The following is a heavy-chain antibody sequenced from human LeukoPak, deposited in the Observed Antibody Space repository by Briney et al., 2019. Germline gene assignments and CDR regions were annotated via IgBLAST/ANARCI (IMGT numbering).Heavy chain of an antibody. V-gene: IGHV4-39*07. CDR3: ARERDGYNLYYFDY. Sequence: PSETLSLTCTVSGGSISSSSYYWRWIRQPPGKGLEWIGSIYYSGSTYYNPSLKSRVTISVDTSKNQFSLKLSSVTAADTAVYYCARERDGYNLYYFDYWGQGTLVTVSS. CDR1: GGSISSSSYY. D-gene: IGHD5-24*01. CDR2: IYYSGST. J-gene: IGHJ4*02.